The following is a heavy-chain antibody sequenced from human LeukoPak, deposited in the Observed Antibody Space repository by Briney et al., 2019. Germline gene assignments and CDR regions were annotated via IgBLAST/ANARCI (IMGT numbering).Heavy chain of an antibody. V-gene: IGHV1-18*01. CDR2: ISAYNGNT. CDR3: ATNGLRYFDWLPRFDY. J-gene: IGHJ4*02. D-gene: IGHD3-9*01. Sequence: ASVKVSCKASGYTFTSYGISWVRQAPGQGLEWMGWISAYNGNTSHAQKLQGRVTMTTDTSTSTAYMELRSLRSDDTAVYYCATNGLRYFDWLPRFDYWGQGTLVTVSS. CDR1: GYTFTSYG.